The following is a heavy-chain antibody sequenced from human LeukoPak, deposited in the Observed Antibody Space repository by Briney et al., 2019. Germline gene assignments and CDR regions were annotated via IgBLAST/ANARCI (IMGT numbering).Heavy chain of an antibody. CDR3: ARAGSGLSIGAFDI. J-gene: IGHJ3*02. V-gene: IGHV3-30*04. CDR2: ISYDGSNK. CDR1: GFTFSSYA. D-gene: IGHD3-10*01. Sequence: GGSLRLSCAASGFTFSSYAMHWVRQAPGKGLEWVAVISYDGSNKYYADSVKGRFTISRDNSKNTLYLQMNSLRAEDTAMYYCARAGSGLSIGAFDIWGQGTMVTVSS.